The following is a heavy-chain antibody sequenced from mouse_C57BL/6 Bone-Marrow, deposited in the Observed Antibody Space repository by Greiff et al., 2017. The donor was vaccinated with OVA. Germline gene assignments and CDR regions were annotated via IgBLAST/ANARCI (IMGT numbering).Heavy chain of an antibody. J-gene: IGHJ1*03. V-gene: IGHV1-69*01. CDR2: IDPSDSYI. Sequence: QVQLQQPGAELVMPGASVKLSCKASGYTFTSYWMHWVKQRPGQGLEWIGEIDPSDSYINYNQKFKGKSTLTVDKSSSTAYMQLSSLTSEDSAVYYCARDGYHWYFDVWGTGTTVTVSS. CDR3: ARDGYHWYFDV. D-gene: IGHD2-3*01. CDR1: GYTFTSYW.